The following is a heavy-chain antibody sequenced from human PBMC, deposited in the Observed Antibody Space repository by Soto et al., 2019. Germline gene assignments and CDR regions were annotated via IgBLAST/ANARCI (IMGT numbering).Heavy chain of an antibody. CDR2: IYWNDDK. Sequence: QITLKESGPTLVKPTQTLTLTCTFSGFSLSTSGVGVGWIRQPPGKALEWLALIYWNDDKRYSPSLKSRLTITNDNSKIQVVLTMTNMDPVDTATYCCAHIRSPYDYVWGSYRYVWFDPWGQGTLVTVSS. CDR1: GFSLSTSGVG. D-gene: IGHD3-16*02. J-gene: IGHJ5*02. V-gene: IGHV2-5*01. CDR3: AHIRSPYDYVWGSYRYVWFDP.